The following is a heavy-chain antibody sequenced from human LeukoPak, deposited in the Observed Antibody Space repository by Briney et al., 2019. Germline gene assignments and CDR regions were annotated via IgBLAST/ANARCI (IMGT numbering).Heavy chain of an antibody. J-gene: IGHJ4*02. CDR3: ATGFVVVVPAAPTSDY. Sequence: ASVKVSCKVSGYTLTELSMHWVRQAPGKGLEWMGGFDPEDGETIYAQKFQGRVTMTEDTSTDTAYMELSSLRSEDTAVYYCATGFVVVVPAAPTSDYWGQGTLVNVSS. D-gene: IGHD2-2*01. CDR2: FDPEDGET. V-gene: IGHV1-24*01. CDR1: GYTLTELS.